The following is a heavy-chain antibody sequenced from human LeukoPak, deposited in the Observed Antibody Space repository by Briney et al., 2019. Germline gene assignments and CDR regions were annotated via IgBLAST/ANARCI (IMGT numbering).Heavy chain of an antibody. CDR2: ISGSGGST. CDR1: GFTFSSYS. CDR3: AKDCSSTSCYGAFDI. V-gene: IGHV3-23*01. J-gene: IGHJ3*02. D-gene: IGHD2-2*01. Sequence: GGSLRLSCAASGFTFSSYSMNWVRQAPGKGLEWVSAISGSGGSTYYADSVKGRFTISRDNSKNTLYLQMNSLRAEDTAVYYCAKDCSSTSCYGAFDIWGQGTMVTVSS.